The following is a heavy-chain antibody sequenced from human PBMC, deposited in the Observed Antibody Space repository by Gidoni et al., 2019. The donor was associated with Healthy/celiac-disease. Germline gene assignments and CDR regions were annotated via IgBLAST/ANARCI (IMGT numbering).Heavy chain of an antibody. J-gene: IGHJ2*01. CDR2: ISWDGGST. CDR3: AKDGGYSSGWYADWYFDL. V-gene: IGHV3-43*01. D-gene: IGHD6-19*01. Sequence: EGQLVESGGVVVQPGGSRRLSCGASGFTFDDYTMHWVRQAPGKGLEWVSLISWDGGSTYYADSVKGRFTISRDNSKNSLYLQMNSLRTEDTALYYCAKDGGYSSGWYADWYFDLWGRGTLVTVSS. CDR1: GFTFDDYT.